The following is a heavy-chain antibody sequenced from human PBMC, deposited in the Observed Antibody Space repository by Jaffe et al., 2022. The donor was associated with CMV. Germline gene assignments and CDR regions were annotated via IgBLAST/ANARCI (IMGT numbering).Heavy chain of an antibody. V-gene: IGHV4-39*01. J-gene: IGHJ5*02. CDR2: IYYSGST. D-gene: IGHD5-12*01. CDR3: ARCDGGYSGYDPFSLRLDWFDP. CDR1: GGSISSSSYY. Sequence: QLQLQESGPGLVKPSETLSLTCTVSGGSISSSSYYWGWIRQPPGKGLEWIGSIYYSGSTYYNPSLKSRVTISVDTSKNQFSLKLSSVTAADTAVYYCARCDGGYSGYDPFSLRLDWFDPWGQGTLVTVSS.